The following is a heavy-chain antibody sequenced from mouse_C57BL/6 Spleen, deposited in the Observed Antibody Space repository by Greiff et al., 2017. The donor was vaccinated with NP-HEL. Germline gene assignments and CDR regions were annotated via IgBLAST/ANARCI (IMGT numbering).Heavy chain of an antibody. V-gene: IGHV6-3*01. J-gene: IGHJ2*01. Sequence: EVKLVESGGGLVQPGGSMKLSCVASGFTFSNYWMNWVRQSPEKGLEWVAQIRLKSDNYATPYAESVKGRFTISREYSKSSVYLQMNNLRAEDTGIYYCTAHLGYWGQGTTLTVSS. CDR2: IRLKSDNYAT. CDR3: TAHLGY. CDR1: GFTFSNYW. D-gene: IGHD3-1*01.